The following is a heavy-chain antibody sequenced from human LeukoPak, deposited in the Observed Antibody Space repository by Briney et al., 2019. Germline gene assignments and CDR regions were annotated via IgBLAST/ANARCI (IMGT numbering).Heavy chain of an antibody. CDR2: IYYSGST. V-gene: IGHV4-59*01. Sequence: SETLSLTCTVSGGSISSYYWSWIRQPPGKGLEWIGYIYYSGSTNYNPSLKSRVTISVDTSKNQFSLKLCSVTAADTAVYYCASLLGYCSSTSCDDAFDIWGQGTMVTVSS. CDR1: GGSISSYY. CDR3: ASLLGYCSSTSCDDAFDI. D-gene: IGHD2-2*01. J-gene: IGHJ3*02.